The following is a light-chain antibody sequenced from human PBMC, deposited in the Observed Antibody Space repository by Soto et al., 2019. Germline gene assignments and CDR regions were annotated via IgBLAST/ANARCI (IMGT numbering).Light chain of an antibody. J-gene: IGLJ3*02. CDR3: SSSAGIYHYLV. V-gene: IGLV2-8*01. CDR1: SSDIGGYNS. CDR2: EVN. Sequence: QSALTQPPSASGSPGQSVTISCTGTSSDIGGYNSVSWYQQHPGKATRLMIYEVNKRPSGVPDRFSGSKSGYTASLTVSGLQTEDEAFYYCSSSAGIYHYLVFGGGTQLTVL.